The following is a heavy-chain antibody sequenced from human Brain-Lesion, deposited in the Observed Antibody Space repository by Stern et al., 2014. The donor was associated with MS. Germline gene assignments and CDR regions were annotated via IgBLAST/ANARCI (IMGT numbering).Heavy chain of an antibody. D-gene: IGHD2-15*01. CDR2: IYYSGNT. V-gene: IGHV4-39*01. J-gene: IGHJ5*02. CDR1: GGSVSSTSYA. Sequence: QVQLVESGPGLVKPSETLSLTCTVAGGSVSSTSYAWAWIRQPPGKGLEWIGTIYYSGNTYYSPSLKSRLTISLDPSKNQFSLQLRSGTAADTAVYYCAGEEDIRYCSGGSCTGNWFDPWGQGTLVTVSS. CDR3: AGEEDIRYCSGGSCTGNWFDP.